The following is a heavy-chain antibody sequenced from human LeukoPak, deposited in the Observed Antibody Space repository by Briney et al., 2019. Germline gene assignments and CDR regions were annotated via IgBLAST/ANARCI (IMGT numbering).Heavy chain of an antibody. CDR2: INPSGGST. V-gene: IGHV1-46*01. CDR1: GYTFTSYY. J-gene: IGHJ5*02. D-gene: IGHD4-23*01. CDR3: ATMGGNSTKTPRNWFDP. Sequence: ASVKVSCKASGYTFTSYYMHWVRQAPGQGLEWMGIINPSGGSTSYAQKFQGRVTMTEDTSTDTAYMELSSLRSEDTAVYYCATMGGNSTKTPRNWFDPWGQGTLVTVSS.